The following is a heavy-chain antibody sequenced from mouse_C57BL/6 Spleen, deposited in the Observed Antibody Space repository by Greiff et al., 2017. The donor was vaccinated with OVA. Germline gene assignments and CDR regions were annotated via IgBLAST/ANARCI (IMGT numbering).Heavy chain of an antibody. CDR1: GYTFPSYW. V-gene: IGHV1-50*01. CDR3: ALITTVGAMDY. J-gene: IGHJ4*01. CDR2: IDPSDSYT. Sequence: QVQLQQPGAELVKPGASVKLSCKASGYTFPSYWMQWVKQRPGQGLEWIGEIDPSDSYTNYNQKFTGKATLTVDTSSSTSYMQLSSLTSEDSAVYYCALITTVGAMDYWGQGTSVTVSS. D-gene: IGHD1-1*01.